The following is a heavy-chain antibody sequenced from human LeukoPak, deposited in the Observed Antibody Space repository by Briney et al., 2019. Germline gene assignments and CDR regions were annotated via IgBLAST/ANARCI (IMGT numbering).Heavy chain of an antibody. D-gene: IGHD3-16*01. Sequence: SETLSLTCSVYGVSFSGYYWRWIRQPPGKGLEWIGEINHSGNSNYNPSLKSRVTISVDTSKNQFSLQVASVTAPDTAVYYCARLGPPNGFDIWGQGTTVTVSP. CDR1: GVSFSGYY. V-gene: IGHV4-34*01. J-gene: IGHJ3*02. CDR3: ARLGPPNGFDI. CDR2: INHSGNS.